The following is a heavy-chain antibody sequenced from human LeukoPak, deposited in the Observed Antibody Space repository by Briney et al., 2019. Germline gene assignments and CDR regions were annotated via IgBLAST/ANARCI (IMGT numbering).Heavy chain of an antibody. CDR3: ARDQEGFDY. CDR2: IYLRDGST. V-gene: IGHV1-46*01. CDR1: GYSFTNNY. J-gene: IGHJ4*02. Sequence: ASVQVSCKASGYSFTNNYIHWVRQAPGQGLEWMGMIYLRDGSTSYAQRFQDRVTVTRDTSTSTVHMELSGLRAEDTALYYCARDQEGFDYWGQGTLVTVSS.